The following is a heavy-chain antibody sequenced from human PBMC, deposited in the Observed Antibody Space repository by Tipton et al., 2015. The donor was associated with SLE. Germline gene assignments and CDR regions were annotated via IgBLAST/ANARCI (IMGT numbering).Heavy chain of an antibody. CDR3: ARHCREGFLLDAFDI. CDR1: GYRFTSYW. Sequence: QLVQSGAEVKKPGESLRISCKGSGYRFTSYWINWVRQMPGKGLESMGRIDPSDSETNFSPSFQGHVTISVDKSITTAYLQWSSLKASDTAMYYCARHCREGFLLDAFDIWGQGTMVTVSS. J-gene: IGHJ3*02. CDR2: IDPSDSET. D-gene: IGHD3-10*01. V-gene: IGHV5-10-1*01.